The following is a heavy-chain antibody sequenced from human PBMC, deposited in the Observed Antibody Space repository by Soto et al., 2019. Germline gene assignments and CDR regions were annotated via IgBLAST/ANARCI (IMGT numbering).Heavy chain of an antibody. CDR1: GFTFSTYG. CDR3: ARAVCPFDY. V-gene: IGHV3-33*01. J-gene: IGHJ4*02. CDR2: IWYDGSHK. Sequence: QVQLVESGGGVVQPGRSLRLSCAASGFTFSTYGMHWVRQAPGMGLEWVAVIWYDGSHKDYVDSVKGRFTISRDNSKNILYLQMNSLRVEDTAVYYGARAVCPFDYWGQGTLVTVSS. D-gene: IGHD2-8*01.